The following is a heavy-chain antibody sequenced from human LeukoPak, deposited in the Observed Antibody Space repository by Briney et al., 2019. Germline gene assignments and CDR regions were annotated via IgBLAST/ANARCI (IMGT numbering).Heavy chain of an antibody. D-gene: IGHD3-16*02. Sequence: GASVKVSCKASGYTFTSYGISWVRQAPGQGLEWMGWLSAYNGNTNYAQKLQGRVTMTTDTSTSTAYMELRSLRSDDTAVYYCARDSLGDYVWGSYRHDFDYWGQGTLVTVSS. CDR2: LSAYNGNT. J-gene: IGHJ4*02. CDR1: GYTFTSYG. V-gene: IGHV1-18*01. CDR3: ARDSLGDYVWGSYRHDFDY.